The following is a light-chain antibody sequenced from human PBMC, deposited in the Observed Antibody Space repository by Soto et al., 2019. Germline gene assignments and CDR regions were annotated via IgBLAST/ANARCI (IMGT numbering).Light chain of an antibody. V-gene: IGKV2-28*01. Sequence: DIVMTQSPLFLPVTPGEPASISCRSSQSLLHTNAYHYLDWYLQKPGQSPQLLIYLASYRASGVPDRFSGSGSGTEFTLRISRVEAEDVGVYYCMQPLDLPVTFGQGTRLEI. CDR3: MQPLDLPVT. CDR1: QSLLHTNAYHY. J-gene: IGKJ5*01. CDR2: LAS.